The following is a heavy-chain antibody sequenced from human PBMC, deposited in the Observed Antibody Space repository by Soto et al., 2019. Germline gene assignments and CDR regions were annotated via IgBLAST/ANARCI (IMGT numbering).Heavy chain of an antibody. Sequence: ASVKVSCKASGYTFTGYYMHWMRQAPGQGLEWMGWINPNSGGTNYAQKFQGWVTMTRDTSISTAYMELSRLRSDDTAVYYCARAAGDYYYYYGMDVWGQGTTVTVSS. CDR2: INPNSGGT. D-gene: IGHD3-10*01. V-gene: IGHV1-2*04. J-gene: IGHJ6*02. CDR3: ARAAGDYYYYYGMDV. CDR1: GYTFTGYY.